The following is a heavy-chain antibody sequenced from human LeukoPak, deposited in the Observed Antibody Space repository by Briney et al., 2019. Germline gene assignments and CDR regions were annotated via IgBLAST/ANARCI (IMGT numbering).Heavy chain of an antibody. J-gene: IGHJ4*02. Sequence: SETLSLTCTVSGGSISSSSYYWGWIRQPPGKGLEWIGSIYYSGSTYYNPSLKSRVTISVDTSKNQFSPKLSSVTAADTAVYYCARQDGATIARGFENWGQGTLVTVSS. CDR1: GGSISSSSYY. D-gene: IGHD5-12*01. CDR3: ARQDGATIARGFEN. CDR2: IYYSGST. V-gene: IGHV4-39*01.